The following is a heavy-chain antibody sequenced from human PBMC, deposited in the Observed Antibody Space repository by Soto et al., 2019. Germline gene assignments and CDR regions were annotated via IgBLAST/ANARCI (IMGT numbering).Heavy chain of an antibody. V-gene: IGHV1-69*02. CDR3: AGGDEANMGDY. CDR2: IIPILGIA. CDR1: GGTFSSYT. D-gene: IGHD4-17*01. J-gene: IGHJ4*02. Sequence: QVQLVQSGAEVKKPGSSVKVSCKASGGTFSSYTISWVRQAPGQGLGWMGRIIPILGIANYAQKFQGRVTXTXXKSTSTAYMELSRLRSEDTAVYYCAGGDEANMGDYWGQGTLVTVSS.